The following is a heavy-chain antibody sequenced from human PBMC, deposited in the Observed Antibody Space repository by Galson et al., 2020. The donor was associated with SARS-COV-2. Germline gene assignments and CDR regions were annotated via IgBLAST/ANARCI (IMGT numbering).Heavy chain of an antibody. CDR3: AQRTGEGNFDY. D-gene: IGHD3-10*01. CDR1: GFSLSTSGVG. V-gene: IGHV2-5*02. J-gene: IGHJ4*02. CDR2: TYWDDDK. Sequence: KMSGPPMVKPTQTLTLTCTFSGFSLSTSGVGVGWIRQPPRKALEWLAHTYWDDDKRYSPSLKSRRTITKDTSNNQVVLTMTNMDPGDTATYYWAQRTGEGNFDYWGQGTLVTVSS.